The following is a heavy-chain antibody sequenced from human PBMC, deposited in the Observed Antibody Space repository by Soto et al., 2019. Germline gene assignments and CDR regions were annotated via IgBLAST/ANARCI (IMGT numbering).Heavy chain of an antibody. CDR3: ARLEGLATISYYFDF. CDR2: IYYCGNA. V-gene: IGHV4-39*01. J-gene: IGHJ4*02. CDR1: DDSINSDKYY. Sequence: QLQLQEAGPGLVKPSETLSLTCSVSDDSINSDKYYWGWIRQPPGNGLEWIGSIYYCGNAYYTPSLQPRVTIALDKSRSQFSLKLNSVTAADSAVYFCARLEGLATISYYFDFWGPGALVTVSS. D-gene: IGHD3-9*01.